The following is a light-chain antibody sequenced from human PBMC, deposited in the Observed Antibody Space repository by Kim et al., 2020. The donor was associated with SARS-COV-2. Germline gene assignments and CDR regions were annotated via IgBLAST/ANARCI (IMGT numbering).Light chain of an antibody. CDR3: NSRDSSGNVV. J-gene: IGLJ2*01. Sequence: VALGQTVRITCQGDSRRSYYASWDQQKPGQAPVLVIDGKNNRPAGIPDRFSGSSSGNTASLTITGAQAEDEADYYCNSRDSSGNVVFGGGTQLTVL. V-gene: IGLV3-19*01. CDR1: SRRSYY. CDR2: GKN.